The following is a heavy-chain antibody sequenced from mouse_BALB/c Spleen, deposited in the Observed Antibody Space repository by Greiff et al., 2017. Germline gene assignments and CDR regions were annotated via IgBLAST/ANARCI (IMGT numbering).Heavy chain of an antibody. J-gene: IGHJ3*01. CDR2: ISYSGST. CDR1: GYSITSDYA. Sequence: EVQLVESGPGLVKPSQSLSLTCTVTGYSITSDYAWNWIRQFPGNKLEWMGYISYSGSTSYNPSLKSRISITRDTSKNQFFLQLNSVTTEDTATYYCARYYRYDAWFAYWGQGTLVTVSA. CDR3: ARYYRYDAWFAY. D-gene: IGHD2-14*01. V-gene: IGHV3-2*02.